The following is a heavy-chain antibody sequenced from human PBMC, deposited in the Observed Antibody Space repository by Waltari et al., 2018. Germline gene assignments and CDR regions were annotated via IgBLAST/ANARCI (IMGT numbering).Heavy chain of an antibody. CDR1: GGSISSYY. D-gene: IGHD3-10*01. V-gene: IGHV4-59*01. CDR2: IYYSGST. CDR3: ARKDRGPLYGMDV. Sequence: QVQLQESGPGLVKPSETLSLTCTVSGGSISSYYWSWIRQPPGKGLEWIGYIYYSGSTNYNPSLKSRVTIAVDTSKNQFSLKLSSVTAADTAVYYCARKDRGPLYGMDVWGQGTTVTVSS. J-gene: IGHJ6*02.